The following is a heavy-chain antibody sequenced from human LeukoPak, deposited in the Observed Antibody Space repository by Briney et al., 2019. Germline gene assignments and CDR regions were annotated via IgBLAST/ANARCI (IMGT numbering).Heavy chain of an antibody. CDR3: ARATTSGWYSY. J-gene: IGHJ4*02. CDR1: GGSISSYY. Sequence: SETLSLTRTVPGGSISSYYWCWVRDPPRKGREWIGYINTSGSTNYNPSLKSRVTISVDTSKNQFSLKLSSVTAADTAVYYCARATTSGWYSYWGQGTLVTVSS. CDR2: INTSGST. V-gene: IGHV4-4*09. D-gene: IGHD6-19*01.